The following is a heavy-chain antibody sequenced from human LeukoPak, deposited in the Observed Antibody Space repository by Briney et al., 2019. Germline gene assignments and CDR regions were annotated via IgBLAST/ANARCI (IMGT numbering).Heavy chain of an antibody. J-gene: IGHJ2*01. CDR2: IYYSGST. CDR3: ARAFRARYFDL. Sequence: PSETLSLTCTVSGGSLSSSSFYWGWVRQTPGKGLEWIGNIYYSGSTYYNPSLKSRLTIFLDTSQRQFSLRLSSVTAADTAVYYCARAFRARYFDLWGRGTLVTVSS. V-gene: IGHV4-39*02. CDR1: GGSLSSSSFY. D-gene: IGHD2/OR15-2a*01.